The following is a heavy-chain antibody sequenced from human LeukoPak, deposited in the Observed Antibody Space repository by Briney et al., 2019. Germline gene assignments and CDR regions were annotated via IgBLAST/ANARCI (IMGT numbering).Heavy chain of an antibody. Sequence: SETLSLTCTVSGGSISRSIYHWGWIRQPPGKGLEWIGSIYYSGSTYYNPSLKSRVTISVDTSRNQFSLKLNSVTAADTAVYYCASLSGSYSRGYFDYWGQGTLVPVSS. CDR2: IYYSGST. V-gene: IGHV4-39*01. CDR1: GGSISRSIYH. J-gene: IGHJ4*02. CDR3: ASLSGSYSRGYFDY. D-gene: IGHD1-26*01.